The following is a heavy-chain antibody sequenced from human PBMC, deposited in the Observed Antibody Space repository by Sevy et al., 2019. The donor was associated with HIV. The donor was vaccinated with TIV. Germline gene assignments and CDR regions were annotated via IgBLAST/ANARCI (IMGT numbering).Heavy chain of an antibody. Sequence: GGSLRLSCAVSGFSFDSYGMTWVRQAPGKGLEWVSGISGSGTRTYYADSVKGRFSISRDNSKNRLYLQMNSLRSEDQAHNYCAKGGGGHYDPDEIGYYFYYYNMDVWGKGTTVTVSS. CDR2: ISGSGTRT. CDR3: AKGGGGHYDPDEIGYYFYYYNMDV. D-gene: IGHD3-22*01. V-gene: IGHV3-23*01. J-gene: IGHJ6*03. CDR1: GFSFDSYG.